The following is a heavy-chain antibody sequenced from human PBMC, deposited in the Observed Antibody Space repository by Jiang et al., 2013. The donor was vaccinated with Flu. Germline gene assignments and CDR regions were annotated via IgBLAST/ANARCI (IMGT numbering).Heavy chain of an antibody. Sequence: QLLESGGGLVKPGGSLRLSCAASGFTFSSYSMNWVRQAPGKGLEWVSSISSSSSYIYYADSVKGRFTISRDNAKNSLYLQMNSLRAEDTAVYYCAREVPSYCSSTSCHLWYFDLWGRGTLVTVSS. CDR1: GFTFSSYS. CDR2: ISSSSSYI. D-gene: IGHD2-2*01. J-gene: IGHJ2*01. CDR3: AREVPSYCSSTSCHLWYFDL. V-gene: IGHV3-21*01.